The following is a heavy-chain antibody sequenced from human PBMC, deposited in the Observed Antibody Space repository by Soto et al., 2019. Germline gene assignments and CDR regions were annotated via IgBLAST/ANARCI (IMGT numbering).Heavy chain of an antibody. CDR1: GFTFSSYA. D-gene: IGHD6-6*01. CDR2: ISGSGGST. Sequence: GGSLRLSCAASGFTFSSYAMSWVRQAPGKGLKWVSAISGSGGSTYYADSVKGRFTISRDNSKNTLYLQMNSLRAEDTAVYYCAKDEGRWGHDEYSSSFHYYYYGMDVWGQGTTVTVSS. CDR3: AKDEGRWGHDEYSSSFHYYYYGMDV. V-gene: IGHV3-23*01. J-gene: IGHJ6*02.